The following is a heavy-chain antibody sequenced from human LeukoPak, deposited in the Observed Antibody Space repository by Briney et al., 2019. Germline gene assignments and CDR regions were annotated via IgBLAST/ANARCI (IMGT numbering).Heavy chain of an antibody. CDR1: EFTFSNYW. D-gene: IGHD3-22*01. V-gene: IGHV3-7*03. J-gene: IGHJ4*02. CDR3: EKDSTYYYDSRVYYNY. Sequence: PGGSLRLSCAASEFTFSNYWMNWVRQAPGKGLEWVANIKQDGSEKYFVDSVKGRFTISRDNAKNSVYLQMNSLRAEDTALYYCEKDSTYYYDSRVYYNYWGQGTLVTVSS. CDR2: IKQDGSEK.